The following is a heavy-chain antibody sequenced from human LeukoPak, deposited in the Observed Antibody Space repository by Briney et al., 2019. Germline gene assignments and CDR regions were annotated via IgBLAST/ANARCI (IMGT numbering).Heavy chain of an antibody. CDR3: ASVQLGGNGRGAFDI. J-gene: IGHJ3*02. Sequence: SETLSLTCAVYGGSFSGDYWSWIRQPPGKGLEWIGEINHSGSTNYNPSLKSRVTISVDTSKNQFSLKLSSVTAADTAVYYCASVQLGGNGRGAFDIWGQGTMVTVSS. CDR1: GGSFSGDY. V-gene: IGHV4-34*01. CDR2: INHSGST. D-gene: IGHD4-23*01.